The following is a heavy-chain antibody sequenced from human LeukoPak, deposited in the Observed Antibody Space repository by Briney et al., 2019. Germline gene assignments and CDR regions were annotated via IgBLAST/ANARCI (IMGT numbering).Heavy chain of an antibody. CDR2: ISSSGSTI. CDR1: GFPFSDYW. J-gene: IGHJ3*02. D-gene: IGHD6-13*01. CDR3: ARVRHYPYSSSWYGAFDI. Sequence: GGSLRLSCAASGFPFSDYWMDWVRQAPGKGLEWVSYISSSGSTIYYADPVKGRFTISRDNAKNSLYLQMNSLRAEDTAVYYCARVRHYPYSSSWYGAFDIWGQGTMVTVSS. V-gene: IGHV3-11*04.